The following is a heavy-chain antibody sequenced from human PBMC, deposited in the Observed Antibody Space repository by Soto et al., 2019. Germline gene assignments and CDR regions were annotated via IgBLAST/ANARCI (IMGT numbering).Heavy chain of an antibody. V-gene: IGHV1-69*18. Sequence: QVHLVQAGAEVRKPGSSVKVSCKTSGGTFSTYTIYWVRQAPGQGLEWMGRIIPLFGTTKYAQNFQDRVTITAEESTITTYMDLRSLRAEDTAVYYCARRLDDRADEGFDVWGEGTAVTVSA. CDR1: GGTFSTYT. CDR2: IIPLFGTT. CDR3: ARRLDDRADEGFDV. D-gene: IGHD3-16*01. J-gene: IGHJ3*01.